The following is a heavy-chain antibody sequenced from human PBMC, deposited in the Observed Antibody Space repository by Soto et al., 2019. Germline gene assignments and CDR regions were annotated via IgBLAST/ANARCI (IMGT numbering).Heavy chain of an antibody. CDR1: GGSMRNYF. D-gene: IGHD6-13*01. Sequence: SGTLSLTCTVSGGSMRNYFWTWIRQPPGKGLEWIGYIHYSGTTSFFPSYNPSLRSRVTISEDTSKNQFSLKLLSVTTADTAVYFCAAGEASSRNLAPYSLDFWGQGTLVTVSS. V-gene: IGHV4-59*01. CDR2: IHYSGTT. CDR3: AAGEASSRNLAPYSLDF. J-gene: IGHJ4*02.